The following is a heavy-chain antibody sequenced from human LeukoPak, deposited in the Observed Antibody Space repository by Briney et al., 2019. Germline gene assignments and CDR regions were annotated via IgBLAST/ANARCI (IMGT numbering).Heavy chain of an antibody. CDR3: ASSPRGAGRVYAFDI. CDR1: GFTFSSYA. Sequence: PGGSLRLSCAASGFTFSSYAMSWVRQAPGKGLEWVSAISGSGGSTYYADSVKGRFTISRDNSKNTLYLQMNSLRAEDTAVYYCASSPRGAGRVYAFDIWGQGTMVTVSS. J-gene: IGHJ3*02. V-gene: IGHV3-23*01. CDR2: ISGSGGST. D-gene: IGHD6-19*01.